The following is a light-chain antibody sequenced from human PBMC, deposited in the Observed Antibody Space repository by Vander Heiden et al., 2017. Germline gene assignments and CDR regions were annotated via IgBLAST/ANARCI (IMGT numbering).Light chain of an antibody. CDR2: ADS. CDR3: QVWDSSSDHVV. CDR1: KIGIKS. Sequence: SDVLTQPPSVSVAPGPSARLTCGESKIGIKSVPGYQQKPGQAPVLVVYADSDRPSGIPERFSGSNSGNTATLTSTRVEAGDEAEYYCQVWDSSSDHVVFGGGTKLTVL. J-gene: IGLJ2*01. V-gene: IGLV3-21*02.